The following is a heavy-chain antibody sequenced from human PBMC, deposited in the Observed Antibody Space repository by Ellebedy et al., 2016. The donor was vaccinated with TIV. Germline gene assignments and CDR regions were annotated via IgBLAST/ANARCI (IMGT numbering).Heavy chain of an antibody. Sequence: SETLSLXXAVYGGSFSGYYWSWIRQPPGKGLEWIGEINHSGSTNYNPSLKSRVTISVDTSKNQFSLKLSSVTAADTAVYYCARGVAAAGTNYYYYMDVWGKGTTVTVSS. D-gene: IGHD6-13*01. V-gene: IGHV4-34*01. CDR3: ARGVAAAGTNYYYYMDV. J-gene: IGHJ6*03. CDR1: GGSFSGYY. CDR2: INHSGST.